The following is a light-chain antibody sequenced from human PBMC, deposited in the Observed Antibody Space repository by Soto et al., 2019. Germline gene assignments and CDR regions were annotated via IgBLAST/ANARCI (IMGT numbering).Light chain of an antibody. CDR2: GAS. V-gene: IGKV3-15*01. Sequence: IVMTQSPVTLSVSPGERATLSCRASQSVSSNLAWYQQRPGQAPRLLIYGASTRATGIPARFSGSGSGTDFTLTISSLQSEDFAVYYCQQYNYWPRTFGQGTKVEIK. J-gene: IGKJ1*01. CDR3: QQYNYWPRT. CDR1: QSVSSN.